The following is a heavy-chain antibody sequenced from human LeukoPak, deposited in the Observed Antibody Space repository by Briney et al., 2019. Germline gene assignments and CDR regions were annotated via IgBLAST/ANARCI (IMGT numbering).Heavy chain of an antibody. D-gene: IGHD3-10*01. Sequence: GGSLRLSCAASGFTFSSCGMHWVRQAPGKGLEWVAFIRYVGSDKYYADSVKGRFTISRDNAKNSLYLQMNSLRAEDTAVYYCARDRGVVPYWGQGTLVTVSS. CDR3: ARDRGVVPY. CDR2: IRYVGSDK. CDR1: GFTFSSCG. J-gene: IGHJ4*02. V-gene: IGHV3-30*02.